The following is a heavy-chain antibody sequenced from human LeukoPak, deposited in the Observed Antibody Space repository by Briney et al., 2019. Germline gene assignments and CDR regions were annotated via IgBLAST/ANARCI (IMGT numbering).Heavy chain of an antibody. J-gene: IGHJ4*02. D-gene: IGHD6-13*01. Sequence: GGSLRLSCAASGFTFSTYNMHWVRQAPGKGLEWVAVISYDGSNRYYADSVKGRFTISRDDSKNTLYLEMNSLNAEDTAVYYCAKDRAGSWAIDYWGQGTLVTVSS. CDR2: ISYDGSNR. V-gene: IGHV3-30*18. CDR1: GFTFSTYN. CDR3: AKDRAGSWAIDY.